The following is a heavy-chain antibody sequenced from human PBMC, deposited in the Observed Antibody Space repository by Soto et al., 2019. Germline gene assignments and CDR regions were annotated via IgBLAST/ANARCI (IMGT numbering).Heavy chain of an antibody. J-gene: IGHJ4*02. CDR3: ARVDKWYFDN. Sequence: EVQLVESGGGLVQPGGSLRLSCAASGFTFSDHYMDWVRQAPGKGMEWVGRIRNKANSYTTEYAASVKGRFTISRDDSKTSLYLQMNSLKTEDTAVYYCARVDKWYFDNWGQGTLVTVSS. CDR1: GFTFSDHY. D-gene: IGHD1-26*01. V-gene: IGHV3-72*01. CDR2: IRNKANSYTT.